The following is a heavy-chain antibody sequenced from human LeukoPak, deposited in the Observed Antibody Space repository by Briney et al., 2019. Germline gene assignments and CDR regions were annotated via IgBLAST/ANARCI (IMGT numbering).Heavy chain of an antibody. CDR3: ARDYVVSFMVRGVASGY. Sequence: GGSLRLSCAVSGFTFSSYWMTWVRQAPGKGLEWVANIKQDGSEKYYVDSVKGRFTISRDNAKSSLYLQMNSLRAEDTAVYYCARDYVVSFMVRGVASGYWGQGTLVTVSS. CDR1: GFTFSSYW. V-gene: IGHV3-7*01. J-gene: IGHJ4*02. D-gene: IGHD3-10*01. CDR2: IKQDGSEK.